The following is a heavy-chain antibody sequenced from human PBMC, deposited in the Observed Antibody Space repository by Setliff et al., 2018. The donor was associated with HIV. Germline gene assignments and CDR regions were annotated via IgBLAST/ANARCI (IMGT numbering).Heavy chain of an antibody. V-gene: IGHV4-34*01. CDR3: ARRPASFINYGPFLHPGYGMDV. CDR1: GGSFSGYY. J-gene: IGHJ6*02. CDR2: MNHRGVI. D-gene: IGHD3-10*01. Sequence: SETLSLTCTVYGGSFSGYYWTWIRQPPGKGLEFIGEMNHRGVIKYLSSLKSRVTMAVDTSKKQFSLKLKSVTAADTAVYYCARRPASFINYGPFLHPGYGMDVWGQGTTVTVSS.